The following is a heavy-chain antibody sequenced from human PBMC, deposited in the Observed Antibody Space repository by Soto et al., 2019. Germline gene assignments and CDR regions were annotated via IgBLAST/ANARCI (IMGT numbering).Heavy chain of an antibody. CDR3: ARLRSGSYYTPEYFQH. D-gene: IGHD1-26*01. V-gene: IGHV4-39*01. J-gene: IGHJ1*01. CDR1: GGSISSSSYY. CDR2: IYYSGST. Sequence: QLQLQESGPGLVKPSETLSLICTVSGGSISSSSYYWGWIRQPPGKGLEWIGSIYYSGSTYYNPSLKSRVTISVDTSKNQFSLKLSSVTAADTAVYYCARLRSGSYYTPEYFQHWGQGTLVTVSS.